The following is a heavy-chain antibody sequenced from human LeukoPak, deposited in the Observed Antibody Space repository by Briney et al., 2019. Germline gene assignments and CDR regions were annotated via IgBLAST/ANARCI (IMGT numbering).Heavy chain of an antibody. D-gene: IGHD4-11*01. CDR1: GXTFSSYW. CDR2: ISSDGSST. V-gene: IGHV3-74*03. Sequence: GGSLRLSCAASGXTFSSYWMHWVRQAPGKGLVWVSIISSDGSSTKYADSVKGRFTISRDNARNTLYLQMNSLRAEDTAVYYCARDTSVKADYWGQGTLVTVSS. J-gene: IGHJ4*02. CDR3: ARDTSVKADY.